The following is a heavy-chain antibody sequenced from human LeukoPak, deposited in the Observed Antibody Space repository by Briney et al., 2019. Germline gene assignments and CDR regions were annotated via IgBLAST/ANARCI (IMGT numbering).Heavy chain of an antibody. Sequence: GRSLRLSCAASGFTFDDYAMHWVRQAPGKGLEWVSGISWNSGSIGYADSVKGRFTISRDNAKNSLYLQMNSLRAEDTALYYCAKGADHDFWSGYYSYWGQGTLVTVSS. CDR3: AKGADHDFWSGYYSY. J-gene: IGHJ4*02. V-gene: IGHV3-9*01. CDR2: ISWNSGSI. D-gene: IGHD3-3*01. CDR1: GFTFDDYA.